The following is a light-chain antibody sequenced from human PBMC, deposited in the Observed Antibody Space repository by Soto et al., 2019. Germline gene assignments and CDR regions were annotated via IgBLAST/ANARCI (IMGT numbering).Light chain of an antibody. Sequence: EIVMAPSPATLSVSPGERASLSCRASQSVSSNLAWYQQKPGQAPRLLIYGASTRATGIPARFSGSGSGTDFTLTISSLEAEDFAVYYCQQRSNWPLITFGQGTRLEIK. CDR3: QQRSNWPLIT. V-gene: IGKV3-15*01. CDR2: GAS. CDR1: QSVSSN. J-gene: IGKJ5*01.